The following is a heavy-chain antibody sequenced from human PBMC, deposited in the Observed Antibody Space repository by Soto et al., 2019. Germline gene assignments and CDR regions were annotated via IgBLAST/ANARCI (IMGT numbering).Heavy chain of an antibody. CDR1: GGSISSYY. V-gene: IGHV4-59*08. Sequence: QVQLQESGPGLVKPSETLSLTCTVSGGSISSYYWSWIRQPPGKGLEWIGYIYYSGSTNYNPSLTSRVTISVDTSKNQFSLKLSSVTAADTAVYYCARPCGRTFDYWGQGTLVTVSS. J-gene: IGHJ4*02. D-gene: IGHD2-15*01. CDR2: IYYSGST. CDR3: ARPCGRTFDY.